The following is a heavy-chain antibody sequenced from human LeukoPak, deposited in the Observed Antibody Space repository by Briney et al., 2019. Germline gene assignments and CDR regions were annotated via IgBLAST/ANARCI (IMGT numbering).Heavy chain of an antibody. CDR2: INHSGST. CDR1: GGSFSGYH. J-gene: IGHJ4*02. Sequence: PSETLSLTCAVYGGSFSGYHWSWIRQPPGKGLEWIGEINHSGSTNYNPSLKSRVTISVDTSKNQFSLKLSSVTAADTAVYYCARGLGYEDIVATNYWGQGTLVTVSS. V-gene: IGHV4-34*01. CDR3: ARGLGYEDIVATNY. D-gene: IGHD5-12*01.